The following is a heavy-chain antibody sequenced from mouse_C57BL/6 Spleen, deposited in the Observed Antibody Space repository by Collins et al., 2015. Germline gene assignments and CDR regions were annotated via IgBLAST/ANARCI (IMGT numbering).Heavy chain of an antibody. CDR2: IYPSDSET. Sequence: QVQLQQPGAELVRPGSSVKLSCKASGYTFTSYWMDWVKQRPGQGLEWIGNIYPSDSETHYNQKFKDKATLTVDKSSSTAYMQLSSLTSEDSAVYYCARVYGSSYGAWLAYWGQGTLVTVSA. CDR1: GYTFTSYW. CDR3: ARVYGSSYGAWLAY. D-gene: IGHD1-1*01. J-gene: IGHJ3*01. V-gene: IGHV1-61*01.